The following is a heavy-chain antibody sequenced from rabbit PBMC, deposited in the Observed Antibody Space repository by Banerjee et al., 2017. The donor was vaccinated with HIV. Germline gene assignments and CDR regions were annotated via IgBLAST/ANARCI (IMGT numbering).Heavy chain of an antibody. V-gene: IGHV1S45*01. J-gene: IGHJ4*01. CDR3: ARRDDGVSGFKL. CDR2: IYTGSSGST. CDR1: GFSFSSSYY. Sequence: QEQLEESGGDLVKPEGSLTLTCTASGFSFSSSYYMCWVRQAPGKGLEWIGCIYTGSSGSTYYANWAKGRFTISRTSSTTVTLQMTSLTAADTATYFCARRDDGVSGFKLWGQGTLVTVS. D-gene: IGHD2-1*01.